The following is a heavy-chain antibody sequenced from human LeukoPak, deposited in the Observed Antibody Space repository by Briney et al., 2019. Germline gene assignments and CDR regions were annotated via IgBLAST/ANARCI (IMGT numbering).Heavy chain of an antibody. Sequence: PSETLSLTCTVSGGSISSSSYYWGWIRQPPGKGLEWIGSIYYSGSTYYNPSLKSRVTISVDTSKNQFSLKLSSVTAADTAVYYCARQKRPITMIVVVIKPYYFDYWGQGTLVTVSS. J-gene: IGHJ4*02. CDR2: IYYSGST. CDR1: GGSISSSSYY. V-gene: IGHV4-39*01. CDR3: ARQKRPITMIVVVIKPYYFDY. D-gene: IGHD3-22*01.